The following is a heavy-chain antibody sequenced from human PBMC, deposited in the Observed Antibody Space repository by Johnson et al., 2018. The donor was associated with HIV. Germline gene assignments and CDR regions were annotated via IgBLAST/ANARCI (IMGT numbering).Heavy chain of an antibody. CDR1: GFTFSDYY. Sequence: QVQLVESGGGLVKPGGSLRLSCAASGFTFSDYYMSWIRQAPGKGLEWVSYISSSGNTIFYADSVKGRFTISRDNAKNSLFLQMNSLRAEDTAVYYCAGGFYYGSGSYQGAFDIWGQGTMVTVSS. V-gene: IGHV3-11*04. D-gene: IGHD3-10*01. J-gene: IGHJ3*02. CDR3: AGGFYYGSGSYQGAFDI. CDR2: ISSSGNTI.